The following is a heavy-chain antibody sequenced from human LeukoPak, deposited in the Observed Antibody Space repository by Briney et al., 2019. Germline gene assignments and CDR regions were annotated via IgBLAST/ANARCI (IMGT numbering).Heavy chain of an antibody. CDR1: GGSFSGYY. J-gene: IGHJ4*02. Sequence: SETLSLTCAVSGGSFSGYYWSWIRQPPGKGLEWIGKINHSGSTNYNPSLKSRVTISVDTSKNQFSLKLSSVTAADTAVYYCARPQFDYWGQGTLVTVSS. CDR3: ARPQFDY. V-gene: IGHV4-34*01. CDR2: INHSGST.